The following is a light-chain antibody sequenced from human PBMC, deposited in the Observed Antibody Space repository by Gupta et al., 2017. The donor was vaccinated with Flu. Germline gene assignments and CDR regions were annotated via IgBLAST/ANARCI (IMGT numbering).Light chain of an antibody. J-gene: IGKJ1*01. Sequence: PASVSASLRDRVTITCRASQNIGSDLAWYQQKPGESPNVLIKYTSHLRSGVPSRFSGSGSGTYFTLTINGLETEDAATYYCHQASNFPRTFGQGTKVEIK. V-gene: IGKV6-21*01. CDR3: HQASNFPRT. CDR1: QNIGSD. CDR2: YTS.